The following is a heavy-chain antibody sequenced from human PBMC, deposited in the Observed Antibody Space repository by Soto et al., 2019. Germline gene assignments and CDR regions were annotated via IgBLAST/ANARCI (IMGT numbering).Heavy chain of an antibody. Sequence: QVQLVQSGGEVKKPGASVNISCKATGYTFISYSITWVRQAPGQGLEWMGWISNYNGNTKYAQSLQGRVTLTRDTSTNTAFMEIRGLSSDDTAIYYCAREGAHSTGWYDYFDQWGQGTLVAVSS. CDR1: GYTFISYS. CDR3: AREGAHSTGWYDYFDQ. V-gene: IGHV1-18*04. CDR2: ISNYNGNT. D-gene: IGHD6-13*01. J-gene: IGHJ4*02.